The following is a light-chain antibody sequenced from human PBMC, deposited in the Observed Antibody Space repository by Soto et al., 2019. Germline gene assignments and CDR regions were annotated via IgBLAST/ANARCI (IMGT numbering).Light chain of an antibody. J-gene: IGKJ1*01. CDR1: QTINKY. Sequence: DIPMTQLPSSLSAAVGDRVIITCRTSQTINKYLNWYQHKPGKAPKLLIYGASSLQGGVPSRFSGGGSGTDFTLTISSLQPEDFATYYCQQSYSAPWTFGPGTKVEIK. CDR3: QQSYSAPWT. V-gene: IGKV1-39*01. CDR2: GAS.